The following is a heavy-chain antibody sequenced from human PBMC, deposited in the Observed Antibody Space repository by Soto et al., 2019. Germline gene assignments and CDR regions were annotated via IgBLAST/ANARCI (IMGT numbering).Heavy chain of an antibody. Sequence: ASVKVSCKASGGTFSSYAISWVRQAPGQGLEWMGGIIPIFGTANYAQKFQGRVTITADESTSTAYMELSSLRSEDTAVYYCARDHRSDGDYDFWSGYSSLYYYYYGMDVWGQGTTVTVSS. CDR2: IIPIFGTA. D-gene: IGHD3-3*01. J-gene: IGHJ6*02. CDR3: ARDHRSDGDYDFWSGYSSLYYYYYGMDV. V-gene: IGHV1-69*13. CDR1: GGTFSSYA.